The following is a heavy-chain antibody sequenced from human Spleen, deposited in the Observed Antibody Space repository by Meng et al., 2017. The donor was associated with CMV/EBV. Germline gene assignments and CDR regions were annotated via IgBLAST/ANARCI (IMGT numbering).Heavy chain of an antibody. CDR3: ARGPYSGSYQHLQD. J-gene: IGHJ1*01. D-gene: IGHD1-26*01. CDR2: ISAYNPNA. Sequence: ASVKVSCKASGYAFSSYGINWVRQAPGQGLEWMGWISAYNPNANYTQKLQGRVTMTTDTSTSTAYMELRNLTSDDTAVYYCARGPYSGSYQHLQDWGQGTLVTVSS. V-gene: IGHV1-18*01. CDR1: GYAFSSYG.